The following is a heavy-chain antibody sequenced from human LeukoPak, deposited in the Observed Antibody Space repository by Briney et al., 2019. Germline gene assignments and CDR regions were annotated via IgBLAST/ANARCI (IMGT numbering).Heavy chain of an antibody. CDR3: ARDLEYYDSSGYGPFDY. J-gene: IGHJ4*02. CDR2: INPNSGGT. V-gene: IGHV1-2*02. CDR1: GYTFIGYY. D-gene: IGHD3-22*01. Sequence: ASVKVSCKASGYTFIGYYMHWVRQAPGQGLEWMGWINPNSGGTNYAQKFQGRVTMTRDTSISTAYMELSRLRSDDTAVYYCARDLEYYDSSGYGPFDYWGRGTLVTVSS.